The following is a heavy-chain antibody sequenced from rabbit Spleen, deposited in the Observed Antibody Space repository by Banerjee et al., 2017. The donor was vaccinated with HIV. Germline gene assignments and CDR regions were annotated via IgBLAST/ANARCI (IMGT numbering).Heavy chain of an antibody. CDR1: GFSFNSGYD. D-gene: IGHD3-1*01. CDR2: VYAGSSGST. Sequence: QEQLEESGGGLVKPEGSLTLTCKASGFSFNSGYDMCWVRQAPGKGLEWIACVYAGSSGSTYSATWAKGRFTISKTSSTTVTLQMASLTVADTATYFCGKDDAPEYLKLWGPGTLVTV. J-gene: IGHJ6*01. CDR3: GKDDAPEYLKL. V-gene: IGHV1S45*01.